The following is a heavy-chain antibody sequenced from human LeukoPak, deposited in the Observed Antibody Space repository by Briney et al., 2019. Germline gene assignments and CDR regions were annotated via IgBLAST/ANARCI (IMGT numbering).Heavy chain of an antibody. CDR2: IYYSGST. Sequence: PSETLSLTCTISGGSISSTDYYWGWIRQSPGRGLEWIGTIYYSGSTYYNPSLKSRVTISVDTSKNQFSLKLSSVTAADTAVYYCARHPPYGSGSYVWLDPWGQGTLVTVSS. V-gene: IGHV4-39*01. CDR1: GGSISSTDYY. CDR3: ARHPPYGSGSYVWLDP. J-gene: IGHJ5*02. D-gene: IGHD3-10*01.